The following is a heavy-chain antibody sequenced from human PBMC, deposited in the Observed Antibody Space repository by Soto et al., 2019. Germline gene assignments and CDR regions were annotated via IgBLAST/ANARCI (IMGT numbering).Heavy chain of an antibody. CDR3: ARAKWGDTAMVIGFYYYGMDV. Sequence: SETLSLTCAVYGGSFSGYYWSWIRQPPGKGLEWIGEINHSGSTNHNPSLKSRVTISVDTSKNQFSLKLSSVTAADTAVYYCARAKWGDTAMVIGFYYYGMDVWGQGTTVTVSS. J-gene: IGHJ6*02. D-gene: IGHD5-18*01. CDR1: GGSFSGYY. CDR2: INHSGST. V-gene: IGHV4-34*01.